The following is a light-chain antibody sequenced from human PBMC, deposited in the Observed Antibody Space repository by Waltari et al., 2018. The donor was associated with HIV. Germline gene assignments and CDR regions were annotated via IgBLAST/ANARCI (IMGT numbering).Light chain of an antibody. J-gene: IGLJ1*01. V-gene: IGLV2-14*01. CDR1: SSTVGGFNY. CDR3: SSYTSSSTLEGV. Sequence: QSALTQPASVSGSPGRSITISCTGTSSTVGGFNYVSCYQKHPGKAPKRMIYEVSNRPSGVSNRFSGSKSGNTASLTISGLQAEDEADYYCSSYTSSSTLEGVFGTGTKVTVL. CDR2: EVS.